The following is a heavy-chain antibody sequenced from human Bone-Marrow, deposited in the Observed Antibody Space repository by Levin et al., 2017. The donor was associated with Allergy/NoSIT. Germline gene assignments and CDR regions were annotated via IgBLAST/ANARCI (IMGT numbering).Heavy chain of an antibody. D-gene: IGHD3-22*01. J-gene: IGHJ4*02. CDR2: IKQDGSEK. CDR3: ARDSCDSSGYYCFFDY. Sequence: GGSLRLSCAASGFTFSSYWMSWVRQAPGKGLEWVANIKQDGSEKYYVDSVKGRFTISRDNAKNSLYLQMNSLRAEDTAVYYCARDSCDSSGYYCFFDYWGQGTLVTVSS. V-gene: IGHV3-7*01. CDR1: GFTFSSYW.